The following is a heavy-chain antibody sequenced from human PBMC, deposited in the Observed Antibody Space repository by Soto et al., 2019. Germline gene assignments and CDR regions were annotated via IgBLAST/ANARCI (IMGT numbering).Heavy chain of an antibody. CDR2: ISVYDGNT. Sequence: QVQLVQSGAEARKPGASVKVSCKASGYTFTSYGITWVRQAPGQGLEWMGWISVYDGNTHYAQKLQGRVTMTTDTSTSTAYMELGSLSSDDTAVYYWARAYSYGSYWFFDLWGRGTLVTVSS. V-gene: IGHV1-18*04. CDR3: ARAYSYGSYWFFDL. D-gene: IGHD5-18*01. CDR1: GYTFTSYG. J-gene: IGHJ2*01.